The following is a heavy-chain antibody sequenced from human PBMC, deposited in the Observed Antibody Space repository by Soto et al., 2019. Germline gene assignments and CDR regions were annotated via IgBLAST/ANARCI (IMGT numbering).Heavy chain of an antibody. V-gene: IGHV1-3*01. CDR3: ARRGLPSTIGGAAWAYLDH. J-gene: IGHJ4*02. D-gene: IGHD1-26*01. Sequence: QVQLVQSGAEVKKPGASVKVSCKASGYDFSSYPINWVRQAPGQRPEWVGWINVANGNTQYSRKVQDRVTITRDTSAATVYMLLSSLRSEGTAVYFCARRGLPSTIGGAAWAYLDHWGQGTLVTVSS. CDR1: GYDFSSYP. CDR2: INVANGNT.